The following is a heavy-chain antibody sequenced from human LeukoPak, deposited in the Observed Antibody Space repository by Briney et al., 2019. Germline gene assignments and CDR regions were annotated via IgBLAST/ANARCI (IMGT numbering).Heavy chain of an antibody. V-gene: IGHV4-34*01. CDR2: INHSGST. CDR3: AGGGMNTTAMVMDYFDY. D-gene: IGHD5-18*01. Sequence: SETLSLTCTVSGGSISSYYWSWIRQPPGKGLEWIGEINHSGSTNYNPSLKSRVTISVDTSKNQFSLKLSSVTAADTAVYYCAGGGMNTTAMVMDYFDYWGQGTLVTVSS. CDR1: GGSISSYY. J-gene: IGHJ4*02.